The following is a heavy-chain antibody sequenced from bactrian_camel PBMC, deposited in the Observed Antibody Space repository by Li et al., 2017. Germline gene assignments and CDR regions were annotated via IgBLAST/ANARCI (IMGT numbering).Heavy chain of an antibody. J-gene: IGHJ6*01. CDR2: IDSDGST. Sequence: HVQLVESGGGSVQSGGSLRLSCAASGYTYRRACMGWRRQAPGKPREGAAVIDSDGSTAYADSVKGRLTISQDSPKNTVYLQMNSLAPNDTAMYYCATAPRATFGGRWVDFRYWGQGTQVTVS. V-gene: IGHV3S53*01. CDR3: ATAPRATFGGRWVDFRY. D-gene: IGHD6*01. CDR1: GYTYRRAC.